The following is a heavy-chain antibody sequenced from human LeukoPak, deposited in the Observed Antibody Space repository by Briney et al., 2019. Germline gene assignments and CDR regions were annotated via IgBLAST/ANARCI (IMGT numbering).Heavy chain of an antibody. CDR1: GYTFTSYD. V-gene: IGHV1-8*01. Sequence: ASVKVSCKASGYTFTSYDINWVRQATGQGLEWMGWMNPNSGNTGYAQKFQGRVTMTRNTSISTAYMELSSLRSEDTAVYYCARVPLLRYYDSSGYYGGYWFDPWGQGTLVTVSS. D-gene: IGHD3-22*01. CDR3: ARVPLLRYYDSSGYYGGYWFDP. CDR2: MNPNSGNT. J-gene: IGHJ5*02.